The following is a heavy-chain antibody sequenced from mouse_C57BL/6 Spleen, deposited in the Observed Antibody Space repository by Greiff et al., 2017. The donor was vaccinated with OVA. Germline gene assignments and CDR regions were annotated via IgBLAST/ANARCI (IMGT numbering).Heavy chain of an antibody. V-gene: IGHV7-3*01. CDR2: IRNKANGYTT. CDR3: ARSYGSRNWYFDV. D-gene: IGHD1-1*01. Sequence: DVQLVESGGGLVQPGGSLSLSCAASGFTFTDYYMSWVRQPPGKALEWLGFIRNKANGYTTEYSASVKGRFTISRDNSQSILYLQMNALRAEDSATYYGARSYGSRNWYFDVWGTGTTVTVSS. CDR1: GFTFTDYY. J-gene: IGHJ1*03.